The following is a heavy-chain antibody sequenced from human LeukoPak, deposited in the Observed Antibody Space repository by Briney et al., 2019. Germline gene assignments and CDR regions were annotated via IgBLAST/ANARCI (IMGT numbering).Heavy chain of an antibody. V-gene: IGHV1-2*06. Sequence: ASVKVSCKASGYTFTGYYMHWVRQAPGQGLEWMGRINPNSGGTNYAQKFQGGVTMTRDTSISTAYMELSRLRSDDTAVYYCARDIITMVRGVMKPFDYWGQGTLVTVSS. D-gene: IGHD3-10*01. CDR3: ARDIITMVRGVMKPFDY. CDR1: GYTFTGYY. J-gene: IGHJ4*02. CDR2: INPNSGGT.